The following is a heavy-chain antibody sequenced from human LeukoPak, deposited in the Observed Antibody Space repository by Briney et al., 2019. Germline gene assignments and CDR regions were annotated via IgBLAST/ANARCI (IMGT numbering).Heavy chain of an antibody. CDR1: GGSISSGGYY. J-gene: IGHJ4*02. Sequence: SETLSLTCTVSGGSISSGGYYWSWIRQPPGKGLEWIGYIYHSGSTYYNPSLKSRVTISVDRSKNQFSLKLSSVTAADTAVYYCARGATLDYYFDYWGQGTLVTVSS. CDR3: ARGATLDYYFDY. CDR2: IYHSGST. D-gene: IGHD1-1*01. V-gene: IGHV4-30-2*01.